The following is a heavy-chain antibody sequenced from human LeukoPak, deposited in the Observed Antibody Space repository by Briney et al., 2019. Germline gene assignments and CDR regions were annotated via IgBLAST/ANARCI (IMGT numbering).Heavy chain of an antibody. CDR3: ARSPLLRSAFDI. Sequence: SETLSLTCAVYGGSSSVYYWSWIRQPPGKGLEWIGEINHSGSTNYNPSLKSRVTISVDTSKNQFSLRLSSVTAADTAVYYCARSPLLRSAFDIWGQGTMVTVSS. CDR1: GGSSSVYY. V-gene: IGHV4-34*01. D-gene: IGHD4-17*01. J-gene: IGHJ3*02. CDR2: INHSGST.